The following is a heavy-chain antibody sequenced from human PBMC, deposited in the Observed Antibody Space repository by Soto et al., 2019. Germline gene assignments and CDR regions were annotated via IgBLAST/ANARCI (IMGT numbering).Heavy chain of an antibody. CDR3: ATTANWGSGDPFDM. CDR1: ESIFTNYW. V-gene: IGHV5-51*01. CDR2: IYPVDSDA. D-gene: IGHD7-27*01. J-gene: IGHJ3*02. Sequence: PGESLKISCKGSESIFTNYWIGWVRQLPGRGLEWMALIYPVDSDARYSPSFQGQVTISADKSIRTAYLQWNSLKASDSAIYYYATTANWGSGDPFDMWGQGTMVT.